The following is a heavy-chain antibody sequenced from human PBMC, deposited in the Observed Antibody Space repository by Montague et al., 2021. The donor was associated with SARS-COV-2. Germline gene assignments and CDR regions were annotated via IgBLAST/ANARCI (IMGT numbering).Heavy chain of an antibody. Sequence: SETLSLTCSVSGGSISTSNWWCWVRQPPGKGLEWMGVISHSGNTXYTSSVRSRVTISLDKSKNQFSLKLSSVTAADTAVYYCARAMIVVTRDAFDIWGRGTKVIVST. CDR2: ISHSGNT. V-gene: IGHV4-4*02. CDR3: ARAMIVVTRDAFDI. J-gene: IGHJ3*02. CDR1: GGSISTSNW. D-gene: IGHD3-22*01.